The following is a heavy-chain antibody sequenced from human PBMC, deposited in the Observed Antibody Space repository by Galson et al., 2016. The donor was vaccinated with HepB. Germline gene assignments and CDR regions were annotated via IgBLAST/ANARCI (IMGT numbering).Heavy chain of an antibody. V-gene: IGHV3-30*04. Sequence: SLRLSCAASGFTFSSNAMHWVRQAPGKGLEWVAVISNGGSYKDYADSVKGRFTISRDNSKNIVYVQMSSLRAEDTALYYCARGGGHGFFDYWGQGTQVTVSS. CDR1: GFTFSSNA. D-gene: IGHD3-10*01. J-gene: IGHJ4*02. CDR2: ISNGGSYK. CDR3: ARGGGHGFFDY.